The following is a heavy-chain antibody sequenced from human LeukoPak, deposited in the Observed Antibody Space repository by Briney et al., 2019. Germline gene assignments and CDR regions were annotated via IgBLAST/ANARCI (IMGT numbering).Heavy chain of an antibody. D-gene: IGHD1-26*01. CDR3: ANDFRATIPATGIVFIA. J-gene: IGHJ4*02. V-gene: IGHV3-23*01. CDR2: LFENGYST. Sequence: GGDVILYCSWLDFYYIRYPMSSARPCPGAWVEGVSDLFENGYSTYYADSVKGRFTISRDNSNSTLHMQMDSLRAEDTAIYYCANDFRATIPATGIVFIARGQGTQVTVSS. CDR1: DFYYIRYP.